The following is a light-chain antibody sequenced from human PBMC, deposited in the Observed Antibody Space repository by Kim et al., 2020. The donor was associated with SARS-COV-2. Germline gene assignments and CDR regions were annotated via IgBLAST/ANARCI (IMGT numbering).Light chain of an antibody. CDR1: QSVSGN. J-gene: IGKJ2*01. CDR3: HQYTNWPEYT. CDR2: GAS. Sequence: EIVMTQSPATLSVSPGERATLSCRASQSVSGNLAWYQQKPGQAPRLLIYGASTRAAGIPARFSGSGSGTDYSLTISNLESEDFAIYYCHQYTNWPEYTCGQGTKLEI. V-gene: IGKV3-15*01.